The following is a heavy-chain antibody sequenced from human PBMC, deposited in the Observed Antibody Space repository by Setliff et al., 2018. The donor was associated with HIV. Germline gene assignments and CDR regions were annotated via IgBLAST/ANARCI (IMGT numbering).Heavy chain of an antibody. V-gene: IGHV4-28*01. CDR2: IGNIYNGGST. CDR1: GYSISSSYW. CDR3: ARTALWFDEADWYFDL. Sequence: KTSETLSLTCAVSGYSISSSYWWGWIRQSPGKGLEWIGNIGNIYNGGSTYYNPSLKSRVTMSVDTSKNQFSLKLSSVTAVDTAVYYCARTALWFDEADWYFDLWGRGTLVTVSS. D-gene: IGHD3-10*01. J-gene: IGHJ2*01.